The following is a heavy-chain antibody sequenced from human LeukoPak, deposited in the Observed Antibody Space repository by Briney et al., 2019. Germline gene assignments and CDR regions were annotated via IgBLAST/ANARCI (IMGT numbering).Heavy chain of an antibody. D-gene: IGHD3-10*01. CDR3: ARGSGSYYNYYMDV. CDR1: GFTFSSYW. J-gene: IGHJ6*03. V-gene: IGHV3-7*01. CDR2: IKQDGSEK. Sequence: GGSLRLSCAASGFTFSSYWMSWVRQAPGKGLEWVANIKQDGSEKYYVDSVKGRFTISRDNAKNSLYLQMNSLRAEDTAVYYCARGSGSYYNYYMDVWGKGTTVTISS.